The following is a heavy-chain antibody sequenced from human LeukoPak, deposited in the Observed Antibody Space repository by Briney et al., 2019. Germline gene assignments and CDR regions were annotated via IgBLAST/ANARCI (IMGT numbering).Heavy chain of an antibody. CDR1: GFTFSNYG. CDR2: IWYDGSNK. J-gene: IGHJ4*02. CDR3: AKSSKPYSGYDYGGFDY. V-gene: IGHV3-33*06. D-gene: IGHD5-12*01. Sequence: PGKSLRLSCAASGFTFSNYGMHWVRQAPGKGLEWVAIIWYDGSNKYYADSVKGRFTISRDNSKNTLYLQMNSLRAEDTAVYYCAKSSKPYSGYDYGGFDYWGQGTLVTVSS.